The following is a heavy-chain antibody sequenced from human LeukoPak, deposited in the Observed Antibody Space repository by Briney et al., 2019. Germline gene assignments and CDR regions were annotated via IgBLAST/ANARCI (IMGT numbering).Heavy chain of an antibody. Sequence: GGSLRPSCAASGFTFSSYAMSWVRQARGKGLEWVSAISGSGGSTYYADSVKGRFTISRDNSKNTLYLQMNSLRAEDTAVYYCAKGGITMIVVVQFDYWGQGTLVTVSS. V-gene: IGHV3-23*01. J-gene: IGHJ4*02. CDR3: AKGGITMIVVVQFDY. D-gene: IGHD3-22*01. CDR1: GFTFSSYA. CDR2: ISGSGGST.